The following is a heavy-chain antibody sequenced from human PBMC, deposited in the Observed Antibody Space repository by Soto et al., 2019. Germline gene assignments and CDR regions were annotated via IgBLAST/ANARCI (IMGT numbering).Heavy chain of an antibody. CDR1: GFTFRSYA. CDR3: AKGLGNYYYDSRGYSSYGMDV. V-gene: IGHV3-23*01. D-gene: IGHD3-22*01. CDR2: MSASGGTT. Sequence: GGSLRRSCAASGFTFRSYAMRWVRQAPGKGLEWVSAMSASGGTTYYADSVKGRFTISRDNSKNTLEWQMNSLRAADTAVYYCAKGLGNYYYDSRGYSSYGMDVWGQGTTVTVSS. J-gene: IGHJ6*02.